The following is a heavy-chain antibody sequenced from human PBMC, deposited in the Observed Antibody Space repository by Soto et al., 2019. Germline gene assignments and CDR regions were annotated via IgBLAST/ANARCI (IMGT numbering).Heavy chain of an antibody. V-gene: IGHV4-4*03. CDR1: GGSISSVNG. D-gene: IGHD2-2*01. CDR3: ARPRDVYSTSGAFDI. J-gene: IGHJ3*02. CDR2: IYYSGTT. Sequence: PETLSLTCGVSGGSISSVNGWSWVRQTPGKGLEWIGEIYYSGTTNYNPSLTSRVTMSIDKSKNQSLLNLTSVTATDTAVYYCARPRDVYSTSGAFDIWGQGTMVTVSS.